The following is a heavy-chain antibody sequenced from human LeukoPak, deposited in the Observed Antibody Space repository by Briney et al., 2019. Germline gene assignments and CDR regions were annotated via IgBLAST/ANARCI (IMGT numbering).Heavy chain of an antibody. CDR1: GFTFSSYA. CDR3: AKDTGVATIIYWYFDL. J-gene: IGHJ2*01. Sequence: GGSLRLSCAASGFTFSSYAMSWVRQAPGKGLEWVSAITGSGDSTYYADSVKGRFTISRDNSNNTLYLQMNSLRAEDTAVYYCAKDTGVATIIYWYFDLWGRGTLVTVSS. V-gene: IGHV3-23*01. D-gene: IGHD5-12*01. CDR2: ITGSGDST.